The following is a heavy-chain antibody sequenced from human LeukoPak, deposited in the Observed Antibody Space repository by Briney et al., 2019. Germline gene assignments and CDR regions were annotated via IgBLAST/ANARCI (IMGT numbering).Heavy chain of an antibody. CDR2: IRGSGGNT. J-gene: IGHJ4*02. CDR3: AKRGVVIRVILVGFHKEAYYFDS. D-gene: IGHD3-22*01. CDR1: GITLSNYG. Sequence: GGSLRLSCAVSGITLSNYGMSWVRPAPGKGLEWVSGIRGSGGNTYYADCVKGRFTISRDNYKNTLYLQMNSLRAEDTAVYFCAKRGVVIRVILVGFHKEAYYFDSWGQGALVTVSS. V-gene: IGHV3-23*01.